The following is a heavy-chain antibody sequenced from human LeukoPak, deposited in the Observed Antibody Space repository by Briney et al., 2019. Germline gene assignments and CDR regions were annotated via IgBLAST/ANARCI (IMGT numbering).Heavy chain of an antibody. J-gene: IGHJ4*02. CDR1: GGSISSSSYY. CDR3: ARHNEARWDY. D-gene: IGHD1-1*01. V-gene: IGHV4-39*01. CDR2: IYYSGST. Sequence: SETLSLTCTVSGGSISSSSYYWGWIRQPPGKGLEWIGSIYYSGSTYYNPSLKSRVTISVDTSKNQFSLKLSPVTAADTAVYYCARHNEARWDYWGQGTLVTVSS.